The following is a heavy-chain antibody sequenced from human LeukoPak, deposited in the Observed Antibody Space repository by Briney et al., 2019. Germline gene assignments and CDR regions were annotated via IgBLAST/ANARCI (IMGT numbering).Heavy chain of an antibody. CDR2: IYYSGST. CDR3: ARDLGGGDGYNYLDY. Sequence: SETLSLTCTVSGGSISSGDYYWSWIRQPPGKGLEWIGYIYYSGSTYYNPSLKSRVTISVDTSKNQFSLKLSSVTAADTAVYYCARDLGGGDGYNYLDYWGQGTLVTVSS. D-gene: IGHD5-24*01. V-gene: IGHV4-30-4*01. J-gene: IGHJ4*02. CDR1: GGSISSGDYY.